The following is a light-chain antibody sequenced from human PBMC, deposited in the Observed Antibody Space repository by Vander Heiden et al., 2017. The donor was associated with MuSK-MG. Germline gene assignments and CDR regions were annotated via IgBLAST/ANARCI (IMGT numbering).Light chain of an antibody. CDR3: QVCDNTGHLSVV. J-gene: IGLJ2*01. CDR2: SED. V-gene: IGLV3-21*04. CDR1: NIVRKS. Sequence: SYVLTQSPSVSVAPGGTARITCGGDNIVRKSVQWYQQKSGQAPVLVIYSEDDRPSGIPERFSGSNSANTATLTTTRVEAGDEADDDGQVCDNTGHLSVVFGAGTKLTVL.